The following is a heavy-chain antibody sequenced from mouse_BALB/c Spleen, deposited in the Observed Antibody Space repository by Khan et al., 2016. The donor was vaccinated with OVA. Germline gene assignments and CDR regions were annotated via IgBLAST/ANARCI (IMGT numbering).Heavy chain of an antibody. Sequence: EVELVESGGGLVQPGGSLKLSRAASGFTFSSYGMSWVRQTPDKRLELFPTIISIVVSTYYPDSVRGRFTMSRDNAKNTLYLQMSSLKSEDTAMYYCARMARTINWGQGTTLTVSS. J-gene: IGHJ2*01. CDR2: IISIVVST. V-gene: IGHV5-6-3*01. CDR1: GFTFSSYG. CDR3: ARMARTIN.